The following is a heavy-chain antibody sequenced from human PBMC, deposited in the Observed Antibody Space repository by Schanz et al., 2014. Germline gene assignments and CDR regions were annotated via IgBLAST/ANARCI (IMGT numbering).Heavy chain of an antibody. J-gene: IGHJ4*02. CDR3: AKIERNED. D-gene: IGHD1-1*01. CDR1: GFNSDDYA. Sequence: VQVVESGGGLVQPGGSLRLSCTASGFNSDDYAMHWVRQAPGKGLEWVALVSSDGNNDYYTDSVKGRFTISRDNSKNTLFLQMNSLRAEDTAVYYCAKIERNEDWGQGTLVTVSS. V-gene: IGHV3-30*18. CDR2: VSSDGNND.